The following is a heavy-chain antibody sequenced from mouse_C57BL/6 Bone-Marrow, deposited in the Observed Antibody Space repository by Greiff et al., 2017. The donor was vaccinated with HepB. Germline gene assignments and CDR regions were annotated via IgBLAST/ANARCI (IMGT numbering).Heavy chain of an antibody. Sequence: EVKLEESGGGLVQPGESLKLSCESNEYEFPSHDMSWVRKTPEKRLELVAAINSDGGSTYYPDNVKGRFTISRDNAKNNLYLQMSHLKSEDTAMYYCARSGAYWGQGTLVTVSA. J-gene: IGHJ3*01. CDR3: ARSGAY. CDR1: EYEFPSHD. D-gene: IGHD3-1*01. V-gene: IGHV5-2*03. CDR2: INSDGGST.